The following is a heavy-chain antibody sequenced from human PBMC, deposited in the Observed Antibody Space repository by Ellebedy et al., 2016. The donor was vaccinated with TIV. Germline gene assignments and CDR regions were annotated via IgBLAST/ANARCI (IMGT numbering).Heavy chain of an antibody. D-gene: IGHD6-6*01. V-gene: IGHV3-74*01. Sequence: GESLKISCAASGFTFSSYWMHWVRQAPGKGLVWVSRINSDGSSTSYADCVKGRFTISRDNAKNTLYLQMNSLRAEDTAVYYCASGSSIAAPSGGWGQGTLVTVSS. CDR1: GFTFSSYW. CDR3: ASGSSIAAPSGG. J-gene: IGHJ4*02. CDR2: INSDGSST.